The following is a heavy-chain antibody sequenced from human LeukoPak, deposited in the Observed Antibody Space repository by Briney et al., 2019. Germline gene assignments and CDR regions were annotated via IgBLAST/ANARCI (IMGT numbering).Heavy chain of an antibody. D-gene: IGHD6-19*01. J-gene: IGHJ4*02. Sequence: GGSLRLSCAASGFTFSSYSMNWVRQAPGKGLEWVSSISSSSSYIYYADSVKGRFTISRDNAKNSLYLQMNSLRAEDTAVYYCARDHEPRGWSQAFDYWGQGTLVTVSS. CDR2: ISSSSSYI. CDR1: GFTFSSYS. V-gene: IGHV3-21*01. CDR3: ARDHEPRGWSQAFDY.